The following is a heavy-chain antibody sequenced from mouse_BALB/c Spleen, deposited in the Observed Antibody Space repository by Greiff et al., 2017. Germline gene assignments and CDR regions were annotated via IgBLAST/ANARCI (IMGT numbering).Heavy chain of an antibody. CDR1: GFTFSSYG. Sequence: EVMLVESGGGLVQPGGSLKLSCAASGFTFSSYGMSWVRQTPDKRLELVATINSNGGSTYYPDSVKGRFTISRDNAKNTLYLQMSSLKSEDTAMYYCARDEKVYAFAYWGQGTLVTVSA. CDR2: INSNGGST. D-gene: IGHD1-3*01. J-gene: IGHJ3*01. CDR3: ARDEKVYAFAY. V-gene: IGHV5-6-3*01.